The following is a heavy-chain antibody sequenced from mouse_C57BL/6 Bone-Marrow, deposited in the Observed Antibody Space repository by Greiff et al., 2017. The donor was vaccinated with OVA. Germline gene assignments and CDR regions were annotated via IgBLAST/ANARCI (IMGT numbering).Heavy chain of an antibody. V-gene: IGHV1-81*01. CDR2: IYPRSGNT. CDR3: ARELRDFDY. CDR1: GYTFTSYG. J-gene: IGHJ2*01. D-gene: IGHD4-1*01. Sequence: GAELARPGASVKLSCKASGYTFTSYGISWVKQRTGQGLEWIGAIYPRSGNTYYNEKFKGKATLTADKSSSTAYTELRSLTSEDSAVYFCARELRDFDYWGQGTTLTVSS.